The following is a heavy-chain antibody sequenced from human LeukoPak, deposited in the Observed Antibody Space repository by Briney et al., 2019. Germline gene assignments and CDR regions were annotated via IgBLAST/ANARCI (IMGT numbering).Heavy chain of an antibody. V-gene: IGHV1-2*02. D-gene: IGHD3-9*01. CDR3: ARAAYDISNWFDP. Sequence: GASVKVSCKASVYTFTGYCMHWGRQGPGQGQGWGGWINPNSGGTHYAQQFPGRVTMTRDTSTSTAYMELRRLRSDDTAVYYCARAAYDISNWFDPWGQGTLVTVSS. CDR1: VYTFTGYC. CDR2: INPNSGGT. J-gene: IGHJ5*02.